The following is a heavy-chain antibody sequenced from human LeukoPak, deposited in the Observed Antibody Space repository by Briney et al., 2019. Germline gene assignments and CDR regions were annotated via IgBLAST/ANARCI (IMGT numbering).Heavy chain of an antibody. V-gene: IGHV1-69*05. CDR3: ARATTGTTFYFDY. D-gene: IGHD1-1*01. CDR1: GGTFSSYA. J-gene: IGHJ4*02. Sequence: SVKVSCKASGGTFSSYAISWVRQAPGQGLEWMGRIIPIFGTANYAQKFQGRATITTDESTSTAYMELSSLRSEDTAVYYCARATTGTTFYFDYWGQGTLVTVSS. CDR2: IIPIFGTA.